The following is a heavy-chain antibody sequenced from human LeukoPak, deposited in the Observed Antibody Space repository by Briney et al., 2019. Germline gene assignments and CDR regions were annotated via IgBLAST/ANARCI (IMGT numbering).Heavy chain of an antibody. CDR1: GFTFSSYS. CDR3: ARDGEILTGWESAFDI. J-gene: IGHJ3*02. V-gene: IGHV3-48*04. D-gene: IGHD3-9*01. Sequence: PGGSLRLSCAASGFTFSSYSMNWVRQAPGKGLEWVSYISSSSSTIYYADSVKGRFTISRDNAKNSLYLQMNSLRAEDTAVYYCARDGEILTGWESAFDIWGQGTMVTVSS. CDR2: ISSSSSTI.